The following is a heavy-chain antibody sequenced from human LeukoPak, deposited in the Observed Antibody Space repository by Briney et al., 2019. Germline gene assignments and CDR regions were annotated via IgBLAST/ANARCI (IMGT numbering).Heavy chain of an antibody. J-gene: IGHJ3*01. V-gene: IGHV4-59*08. D-gene: IGHD1-26*01. CDR1: GDSISSYY. CDR3: ATTQTWELNAFAF. Sequence: PSETLSLTCTVSGDSISSYYWSWIRQPPGKGLEWIGYIFYSGSTNYNPSLKSRVTISEDTSKNQFSLKLSSVTAADTAVYYCATTQTWELNAFAFWGQGTMVTVSS. CDR2: IFYSGST.